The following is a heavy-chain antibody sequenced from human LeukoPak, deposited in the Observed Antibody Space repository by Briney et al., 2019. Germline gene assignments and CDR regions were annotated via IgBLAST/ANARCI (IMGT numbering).Heavy chain of an antibody. CDR1: GYSFIGYY. CDR3: ARKYIDTNWFDP. J-gene: IGHJ5*02. Sequence: ASVKVSCKASGYSFIGYYMHWVRQAPGQGLEWMGRIDPNSGGTNYAQKLQGRVTMTTDTSTSTAYMELRSLRSDDTAVYYCARKYIDTNWFDPWGQGTLVTVSS. D-gene: IGHD6-6*01. CDR2: IDPNSGGT. V-gene: IGHV1-2*06.